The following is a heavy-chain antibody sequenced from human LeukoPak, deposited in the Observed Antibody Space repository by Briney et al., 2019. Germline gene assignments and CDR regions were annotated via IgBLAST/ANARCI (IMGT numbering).Heavy chain of an antibody. CDR2: ISSSGNTI. Sequence: GGTLRLSCAASEFTSTSYELNWVRQAPGKGLEWVSYISSSGNTISYADSEKGRFTISRDNAKNSLYLQVISLRAEDTAVYYCARGPSIAARYDAFDIWGQGTMVTVSS. J-gene: IGHJ3*02. V-gene: IGHV3-48*03. D-gene: IGHD6-6*01. CDR3: ARGPSIAARYDAFDI. CDR1: EFTSTSYE.